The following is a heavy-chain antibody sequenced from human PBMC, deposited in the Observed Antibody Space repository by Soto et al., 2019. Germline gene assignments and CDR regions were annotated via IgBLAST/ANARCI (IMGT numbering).Heavy chain of an antibody. CDR3: AKDRNSGSCDY. V-gene: IGHV3-30*18. CDR1: GFTFSSYG. CDR2: ISYDGSNK. Sequence: GGSLRLSCAASGFTFSSYGMHWVRQAPGKGLEWVAVISYDGSNKYYADSVKGRFTISRDNSKNTLYLQMNSLRAEDTVVYYCAKDRNSGSCDYWGQGTLVTVSS. D-gene: IGHD1-26*01. J-gene: IGHJ4*02.